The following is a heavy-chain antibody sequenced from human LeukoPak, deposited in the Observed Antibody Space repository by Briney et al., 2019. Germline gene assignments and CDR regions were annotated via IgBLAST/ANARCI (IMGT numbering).Heavy chain of an antibody. V-gene: IGHV1-2*02. CDR1: GYTFTGYY. J-gene: IGHJ4*02. CDR3: AWDSSGYYYFDY. CDR2: INPNSGGT. Sequence: ASVKVSCKASGYTFTGYYMHWVRQAPGQGLEWMGWINPNSGGTNYAQKFQGRVTMTRHTSISTAYMELSRLRSDDTAVYYCAWDSSGYYYFDYWGQGTLVTVSS. D-gene: IGHD3-22*01.